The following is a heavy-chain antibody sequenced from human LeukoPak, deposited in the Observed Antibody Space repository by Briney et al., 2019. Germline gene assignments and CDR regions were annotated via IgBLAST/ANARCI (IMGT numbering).Heavy chain of an antibody. J-gene: IGHJ3*02. D-gene: IGHD6-13*01. Sequence: GGSLRLSCAASGFTFSSYGMHWVRQAPGKGLEWVAVISYDGSNKYYADSVKGRFTISRDNSKNTLYLQMNSLRAEDTAVYYCAKGDSSSWYSAFDIWGQGTMVTVSS. CDR2: ISYDGSNK. CDR3: AKGDSSSWYSAFDI. V-gene: IGHV3-30*18. CDR1: GFTFSSYG.